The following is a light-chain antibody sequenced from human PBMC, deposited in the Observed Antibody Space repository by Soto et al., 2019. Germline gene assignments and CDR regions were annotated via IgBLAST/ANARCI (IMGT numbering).Light chain of an antibody. CDR3: QHSYSTPYT. CDR2: AAS. Sequence: DILMTQSPSSRSASVGDSVTLTYRASQSITTTLPWYHQKAGKAPKLLIYAASSLNTGVPTRFSGSGSGTECTLTISSHQPEDSTTYYCQHSYSTPYTLGEGTKLEIK. CDR1: QSITTT. J-gene: IGKJ2*01. V-gene: IGKV1-39*01.